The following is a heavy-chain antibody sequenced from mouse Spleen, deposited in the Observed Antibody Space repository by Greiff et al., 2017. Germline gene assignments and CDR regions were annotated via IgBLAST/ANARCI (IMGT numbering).Heavy chain of an antibody. CDR3: ARGNSYGSSPLDF. CDR2: IYPRDGST. Sequence: QVQLQQSGPELVTPGASVKLSCKASGYTFTNNDINWVKQRPGQGLEWIGWIYPRDGSTKYNEKFKGKATLTGDRSSSTAYMELHSLASEDSTVYFCARGNSYGSSPLDFWGQGTTLTVSS. CDR1: GYTFTNND. V-gene: IGHV1-85*01. D-gene: IGHD1-1*01. J-gene: IGHJ2*01.